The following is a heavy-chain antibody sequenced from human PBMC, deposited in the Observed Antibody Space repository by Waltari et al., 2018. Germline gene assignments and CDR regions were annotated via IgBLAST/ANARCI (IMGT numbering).Heavy chain of an antibody. D-gene: IGHD3-16*01. V-gene: IGHV4-39*07. J-gene: IGHJ5*02. CDR2: IFYMGST. CDR1: GGSISNRDYY. Sequence: QLQLQESGPGLVKPSETLSLTCIVSGGSISNRDYYWGWIRQPPGKGLEWIESIFYMGSTYLNPSLKSRVSMSVDTSNNHFSLKLHSVTAADTAMYFCARGWGTVSASNGTPPNWFDPWGQGTLVT. CDR3: ARGWGTVSASNGTPPNWFDP.